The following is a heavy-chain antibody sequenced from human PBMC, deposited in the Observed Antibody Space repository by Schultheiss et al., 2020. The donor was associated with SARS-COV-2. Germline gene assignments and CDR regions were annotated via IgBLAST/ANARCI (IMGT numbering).Heavy chain of an antibody. J-gene: IGHJ4*02. V-gene: IGHV4-61*02. D-gene: IGHD3-22*01. CDR1: GGSISSGGYY. Sequence: SQTLSLTCAVSGGSISSGGYYWSWIRQPAGKGLEWIGRIYTSGSTNYNPSLKSRVTMSVDTSKNQFSLKLSSVTAADTAVYYCARGGSSGYYRQGLDYWSQGTLVTVSS. CDR2: IYTSGST. CDR3: ARGGSSGYYRQGLDY.